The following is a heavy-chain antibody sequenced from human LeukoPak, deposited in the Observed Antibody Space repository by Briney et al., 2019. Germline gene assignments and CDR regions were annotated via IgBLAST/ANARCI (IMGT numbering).Heavy chain of an antibody. J-gene: IGHJ4*02. CDR3: ARRSSGWYFDH. V-gene: IGHV4-4*02. CDR1: GGSIISSNW. Sequence: SETLSLTCTVSGGSIISSNWWTWVRQPPEKGLEWIGEISHSGNTNYNPSLKTRVTISVDKSKNQFSLKVTSVTAADTAVYYCARRSSGWYFDHWGQGTLVTVSS. CDR2: ISHSGNT. D-gene: IGHD6-19*01.